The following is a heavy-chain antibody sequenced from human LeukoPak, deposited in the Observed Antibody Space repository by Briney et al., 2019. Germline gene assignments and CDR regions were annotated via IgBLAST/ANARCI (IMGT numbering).Heavy chain of an antibody. CDR1: GFMFSSYE. CDR2: IRSRGSTI. V-gene: IGHV3-48*03. D-gene: IGHD4-23*01. J-gene: IGHJ4*02. Sequence: GGSLRLSCAASGFMFSSYEMNWVRQAPGRGLEWVSYIRSRGSTIYYADSVKGRLTISRDNAKNSLYLQMNSLRAEDTAVYYCARDFGRWFLDYWGQGTLVTVSS. CDR3: ARDFGRWFLDY.